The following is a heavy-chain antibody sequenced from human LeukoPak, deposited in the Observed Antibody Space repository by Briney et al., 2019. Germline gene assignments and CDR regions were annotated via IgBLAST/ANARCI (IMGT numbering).Heavy chain of an antibody. V-gene: IGHV3-23*01. Sequence: GGSLRLSCAASGFTFSNYVMNWVRQAPGKGLEWVSAISGSGVSTYYADSVKGRFTISRGNSKNTLYLQMKSPRAEDTAVYYCARGLYSSSPWGQGILVTVSS. D-gene: IGHD6-6*01. J-gene: IGHJ4*02. CDR2: ISGSGVST. CDR3: ARGLYSSSP. CDR1: GFTFSNYV.